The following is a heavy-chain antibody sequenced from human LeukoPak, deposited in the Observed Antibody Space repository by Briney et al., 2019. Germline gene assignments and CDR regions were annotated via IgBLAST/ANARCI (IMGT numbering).Heavy chain of an antibody. V-gene: IGHV3-30*02. D-gene: IGHD3-22*01. CDR3: ARNGSGYYDSSGYYYFDY. J-gene: IGHJ4*02. CDR1: GFTFSSYG. Sequence: PGGSLRLSCAASGFTFSSYGMHWVRQAPGKGLEWVAFIRYDGSNKYYADSVKGRFTISRDNSKNTLYLQMNSLRAEDTAVYYCARNGSGYYDSSGYYYFDYWGQGTLVTVSS. CDR2: IRYDGSNK.